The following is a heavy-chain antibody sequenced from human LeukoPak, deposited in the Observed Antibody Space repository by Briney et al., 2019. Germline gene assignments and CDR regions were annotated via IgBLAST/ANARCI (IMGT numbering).Heavy chain of an antibody. CDR2: ISYDGSNK. J-gene: IGHJ4*02. V-gene: IGHV3-30*03. D-gene: IGHD3-10*01. CDR1: GFTFSSYG. Sequence: GGSLRLSCAVSGFTFSSYGMHCARQAPGKGLEWVAVISYDGSNKYHADSVKGRFTISRDNSKNTLYLEMNSLRAEDTAVYYCERDSRGSHGDYWGQGTLVTVSS. CDR3: ERDSRGSHGDY.